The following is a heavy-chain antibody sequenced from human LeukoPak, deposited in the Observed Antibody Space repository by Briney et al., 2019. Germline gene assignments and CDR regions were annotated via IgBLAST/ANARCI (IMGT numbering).Heavy chain of an antibody. CDR3: ARDDNWKAKPFDL. CDR2: ISTSSSHI. CDR1: GFTFSFYM. D-gene: IGHD1-20*01. J-gene: IGHJ4*02. Sequence: PGGSLRLSCTASGFTFSFYMMNWVRQAPGKGLEWVSSISTSSSHIYYADSLKGRFTVSRDNAKNSLYLQMNNLRAEDTAVYYCARDDNWKAKPFDLWGPGTLVTVSS. V-gene: IGHV3-21*01.